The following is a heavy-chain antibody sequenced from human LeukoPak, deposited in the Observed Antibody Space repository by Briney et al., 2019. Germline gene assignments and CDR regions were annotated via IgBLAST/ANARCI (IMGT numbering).Heavy chain of an antibody. D-gene: IGHD3-22*01. Sequence: PGGSLRLSCAASGFTFSSYAMHWVRQAPGKGLEWVAVISYDGSNKYYADSVKGRFTISRDNSKNTLYLQMNSLRAEDTAVYYCARSRSYYDSSGYYQYYFDYWGQGTLVTVSS. J-gene: IGHJ4*02. CDR1: GFTFSSYA. CDR2: ISYDGSNK. CDR3: ARSRSYYDSSGYYQYYFDY. V-gene: IGHV3-30-3*01.